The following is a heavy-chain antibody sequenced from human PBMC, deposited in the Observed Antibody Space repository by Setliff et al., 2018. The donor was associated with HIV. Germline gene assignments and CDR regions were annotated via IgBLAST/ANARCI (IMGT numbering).Heavy chain of an antibody. J-gene: IGHJ4*02. Sequence: GGSLRLSCAASGFTFSSYWMSWVRQAPGKGLEWVGRIKSKTDGGTTDYAAPVKGRFTISRDGSKNTLYLQMNSLKIEDTAVYYCTTGTRLVDWGQGALVTVSS. D-gene: IGHD2-21*01. CDR2: IKSKTDGGTT. V-gene: IGHV3-15*01. CDR3: TTGTRLVD. CDR1: GFTFSSYW.